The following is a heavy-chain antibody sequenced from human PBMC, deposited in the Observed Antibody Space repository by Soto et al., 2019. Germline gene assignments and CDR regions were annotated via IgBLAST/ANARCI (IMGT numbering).Heavy chain of an antibody. Sequence: EVQLLESGGGLVQPGGSLRLSCAASGFTFSSYAMSWVRQAPGKGLEWVSAISGSGGSTYYADSVKGRFTISRDNSKNTLHLQMSSLSAEDTAVYYCAKLRDYDFWSGSDYWGQGTLVTVSS. V-gene: IGHV3-23*01. CDR1: GFTFSSYA. J-gene: IGHJ4*02. D-gene: IGHD3-3*01. CDR3: AKLRDYDFWSGSDY. CDR2: ISGSGGST.